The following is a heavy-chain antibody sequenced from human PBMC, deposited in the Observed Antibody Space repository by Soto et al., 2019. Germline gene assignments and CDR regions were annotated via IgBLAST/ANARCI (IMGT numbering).Heavy chain of an antibody. J-gene: IGHJ4*02. CDR3: AKERFIAAAGIDFDY. CDR1: GFTFISYA. D-gene: IGHD6-13*01. Sequence: PGGSLRLSCAASGFTFISYAIIWFRHSPGKGLEWVSAISGSGGSTYYADSVKGRFTISRDNSKNTLYLQMNSLRAEDTAVYYCAKERFIAAAGIDFDYWGQGTLVTVSS. V-gene: IGHV3-23*01. CDR2: ISGSGGST.